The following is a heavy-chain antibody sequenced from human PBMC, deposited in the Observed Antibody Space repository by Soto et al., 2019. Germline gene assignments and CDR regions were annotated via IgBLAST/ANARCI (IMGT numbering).Heavy chain of an antibody. V-gene: IGHV1-69*06. J-gene: IGHJ6*02. CDR3: ARTQGFYPLDV. Sequence: QVQLVQSGAEVKKPGSSVKVSCKASGGSFNIYTINWVRQAPGQGLEWMGGVLPIFGTTNYAQKFQGRVTIPADKSASTSYMELSSLRSDDTAVYYCARTQGFYPLDVWGQGTTVTVSS. CDR2: VLPIFGTT. CDR1: GGSFNIYT.